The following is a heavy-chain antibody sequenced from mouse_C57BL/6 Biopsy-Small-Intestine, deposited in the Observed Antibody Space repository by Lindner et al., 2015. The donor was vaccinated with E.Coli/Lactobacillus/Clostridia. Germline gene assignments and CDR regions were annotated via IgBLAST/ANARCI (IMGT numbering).Heavy chain of an antibody. J-gene: IGHJ4*01. D-gene: IGHD1-1*02. CDR3: ANHYYYDNLGYYEYFFDY. V-gene: IGHV1S26*01. CDR1: GDIFRTLA. CDR2: FIPTLGAP. Sequence: SVKVSCKASGDIFRTLAITWVRQAPGQGLEWMGGFIPTLGAPHYAQKFQGRVTITTEESTKTAYLEVSSLRSDDTAVYYCANHYYYDNLGYYEYFFDYWGQGTLVTVSS.